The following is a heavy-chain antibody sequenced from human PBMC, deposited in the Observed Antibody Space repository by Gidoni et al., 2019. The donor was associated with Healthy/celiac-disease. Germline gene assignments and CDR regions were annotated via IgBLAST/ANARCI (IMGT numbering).Heavy chain of an antibody. CDR2: ISSSSSYI. CDR3: ARPDHNRDCTNGVCYLFDY. Sequence: EVQLVESGGGLVKPGGFLSLSCAASGFTFSSYSMNWVRQAPGKGLEWVSSISSSSSYIYYADSVKGRFTISRDNAKNSLYLQMNSLRAEDTAVYYCARPDHNRDCTNGVCYLFDYWGQGTLVTVSS. J-gene: IGHJ4*02. D-gene: IGHD2-8*01. CDR1: GFTFSSYS. V-gene: IGHV3-21*01.